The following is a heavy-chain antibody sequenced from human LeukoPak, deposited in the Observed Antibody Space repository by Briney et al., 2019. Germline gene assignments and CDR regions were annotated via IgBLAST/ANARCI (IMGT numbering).Heavy chain of an antibody. Sequence: PSGGSLRLSCAASGFTFSSYAMSWVRQAPGKGLEWVSSISGSGGSTYYADSVKGRFTISRDNSKNTLYLQLNSLRVEDTAVYYCKSGGAAPGSFDNWGQGTLVTVSP. D-gene: IGHD6-13*01. CDR2: ISGSGGST. CDR1: GFTFSSYA. V-gene: IGHV3-23*01. CDR3: KSGGAAPGSFDN. J-gene: IGHJ4*02.